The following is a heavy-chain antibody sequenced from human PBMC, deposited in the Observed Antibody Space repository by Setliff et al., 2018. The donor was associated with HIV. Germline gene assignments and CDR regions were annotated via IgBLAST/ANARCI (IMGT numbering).Heavy chain of an antibody. D-gene: IGHD1-26*01. CDR2: IYHSGST. V-gene: IGHV4-38-2*01. CDR1: GYSISSGYY. CDR3: ARQYADPESGILDAFDI. Sequence: PSETLSLTCAVSGYSISSGYYWGWIRQPPGEGLEWIGSIYHSGSTSYNPSLKSRVTISLDTSKNQFSLRLSSVTAADTAVYYCARQYADPESGILDAFDIWGQGTMVTVSS. J-gene: IGHJ3*02.